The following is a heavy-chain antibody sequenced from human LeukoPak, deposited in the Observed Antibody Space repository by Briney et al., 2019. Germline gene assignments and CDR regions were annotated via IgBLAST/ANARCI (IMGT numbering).Heavy chain of an antibody. J-gene: IGHJ4*02. V-gene: IGHV4-30-4*01. Sequence: SQTLSLTCTVSGGSISSCDYYWSWIRQPPGKGLEWIGYIYYSGSTYYNPSLKSRVTISVDTSKNQFSLKLSSVTAADTAVYYXXXXXERWLQLDYWGQGTLVTVS. CDR1: GGSISSCDYY. CDR2: IYYSGST. D-gene: IGHD5-24*01. CDR3: XXXXERWLQLDY.